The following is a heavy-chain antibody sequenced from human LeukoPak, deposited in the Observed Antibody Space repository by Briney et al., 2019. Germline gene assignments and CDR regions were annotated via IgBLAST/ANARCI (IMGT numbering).Heavy chain of an antibody. CDR3: ARHGYSSGSLAWFDP. V-gene: IGHV4-59*01. Sequence: AETLSLTCTVAGGSISSYYWSWIRQPPGKGLEWIGYIYYSGSTNYNPSLKSRVTISVDTSKNQFSLKLSSVTAADTAVYYCARHGYSSGSLAWFDPWGQGTQVTVSS. CDR2: IYYSGST. CDR1: GGSISSYY. D-gene: IGHD6-19*01. J-gene: IGHJ5*02.